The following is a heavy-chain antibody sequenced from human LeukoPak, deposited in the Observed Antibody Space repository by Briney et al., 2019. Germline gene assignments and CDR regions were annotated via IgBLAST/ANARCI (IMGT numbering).Heavy chain of an antibody. CDR3: AKNGGPHGMDV. V-gene: IGHV3-33*06. Sequence: GALRLSCVASGYTFSRHGIQWVRQAPGKGLEWVAVIWYDGSRDYYGESVKGRFTVSRDNAKNTAYLQMNSLRAEDTAVYYCAKNGGPHGMDVWGQGTTVTVSS. CDR2: IWYDGSRD. CDR1: GYTFSRHG. J-gene: IGHJ6*02. D-gene: IGHD3-16*01.